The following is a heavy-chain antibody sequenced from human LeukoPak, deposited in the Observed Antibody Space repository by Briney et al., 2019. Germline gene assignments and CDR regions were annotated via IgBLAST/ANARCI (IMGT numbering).Heavy chain of an antibody. Sequence: GRSLRLSCAASGFTFSSYAMHWVRQAPGKGLEWVAVISYDGSNKYYADSVKGRFTISRDNSKNTLYLQMNSLRAEDTAVYYCARDRRTGLLWFGELSDAFDIWGQGTMVTVSS. CDR2: ISYDGSNK. CDR3: ARDRRTGLLWFGELSDAFDI. CDR1: GFTFSSYA. V-gene: IGHV3-30-3*01. D-gene: IGHD3-10*01. J-gene: IGHJ3*02.